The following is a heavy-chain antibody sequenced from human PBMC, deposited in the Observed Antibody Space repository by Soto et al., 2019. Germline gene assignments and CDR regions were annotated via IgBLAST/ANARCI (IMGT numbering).Heavy chain of an antibody. CDR1: GFTFSSYG. D-gene: IGHD1-26*01. CDR2: ISYDGSNK. V-gene: IGHV3-30*18. J-gene: IGHJ4*02. CDR3: AKDLVGANY. Sequence: QVQLVESGGGVVQPGRSLRLSCAASGFTFSSYGMHWVRQAPGKGLEGVAVISYDGSNKYYADSVKGRFTISRDNSKNTLYLQMNSLRAEDTAVYYCAKDLVGANYWGQGTLVTVSS.